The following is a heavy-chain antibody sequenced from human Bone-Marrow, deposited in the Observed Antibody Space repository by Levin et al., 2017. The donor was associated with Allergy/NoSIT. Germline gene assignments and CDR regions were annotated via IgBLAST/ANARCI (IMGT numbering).Heavy chain of an antibody. CDR1: GFTFSRYS. CDR3: ARPDCSGTSCYYFFDS. Sequence: PGESLKISCAASGFTFSRYSMNWVRQAPGRGLEWVSYISRSSSTISYADSVKGRFTISRDNAKNSLYLQMNSLRDEVTAVYYCARPDCSGTSCYYFFDSWGQGTLVTVSS. V-gene: IGHV3-48*02. D-gene: IGHD2-2*01. J-gene: IGHJ4*02. CDR2: ISRSSSTI.